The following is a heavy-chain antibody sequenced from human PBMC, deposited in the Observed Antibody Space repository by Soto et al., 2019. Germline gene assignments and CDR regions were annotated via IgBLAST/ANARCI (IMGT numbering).Heavy chain of an antibody. CDR2: ISKSGDST. CDR3: VFRHLVTDDTLQHLLYFDY. Sequence: AESLTLSCPASGFSLRIYSTSWVRQTPEKGLEWVSLISKSGDSTYYANSVKGRLTISRDNSKNTLFLHMNSLRAEDAALYYCVFRHLVTDDTLQHLLYFDYWGQGTLVTVSS. V-gene: IGHV3-23*01. CDR1: GFSLRIYS. J-gene: IGHJ4*02. D-gene: IGHD1-26*01.